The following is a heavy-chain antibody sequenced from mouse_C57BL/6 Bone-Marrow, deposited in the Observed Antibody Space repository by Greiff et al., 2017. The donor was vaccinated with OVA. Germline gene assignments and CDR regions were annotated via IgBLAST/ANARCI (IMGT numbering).Heavy chain of an antibody. Sequence: EVQLVESGAELVRPGASVKLSCTASGFNIKDDYMHWVKQRPEQGLEWIGWIDPENGDTEYASKFQGKATITADTSSNTAYLQLSSLTSEDTAVYYCTRYGYYWYCYVWGTGTTVTVSS. J-gene: IGHJ1*03. CDR1: GFNIKDDY. CDR2: IDPENGDT. V-gene: IGHV14-4*01. CDR3: TRYGYYWYCYV. D-gene: IGHD2-2*01.